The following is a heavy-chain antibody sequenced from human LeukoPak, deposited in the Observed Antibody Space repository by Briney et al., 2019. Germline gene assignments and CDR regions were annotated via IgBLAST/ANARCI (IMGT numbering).Heavy chain of an antibody. CDR1: TSR. CDR2: IGTYRGDT. V-gene: IGHV1-18*01. J-gene: IGHJ5*01. CDR3: ARDLWNFYDDSGYNRDFDS. D-gene: IGHD3-22*01. Sequence: VASVKVSCKATSRSSWVRQAPGQGREWRGWIGTYRGDTYYAQKFQGRITVTTDTSTSTVYIELRNLPSDDTAVYYCARDLWNFYDDSGYNRDFDSWGQGTLVTVSS.